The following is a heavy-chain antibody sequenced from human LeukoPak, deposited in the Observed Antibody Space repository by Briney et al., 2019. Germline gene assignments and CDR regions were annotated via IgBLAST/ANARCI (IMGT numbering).Heavy chain of an antibody. J-gene: IGHJ4*02. Sequence: SETLSLTCTVSSGSISSYYWSWIRQPAGKGLEWIGRIYTSGSTNYNPSLKSRVTISVDTSKNQFSLKLSSVTAADTAVYYCARSTMTTDLDYWGQGTLVTVSS. CDR2: IYTSGST. D-gene: IGHD3-22*01. V-gene: IGHV4-4*07. CDR3: ARSTMTTDLDY. CDR1: SGSISSYY.